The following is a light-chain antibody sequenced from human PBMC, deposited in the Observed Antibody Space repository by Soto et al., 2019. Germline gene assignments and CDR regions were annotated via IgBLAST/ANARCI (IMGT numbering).Light chain of an antibody. CDR1: QSISSW. J-gene: IGKJ1*01. V-gene: IGKV1-5*01. CDR2: DAS. Sequence: DIQMTQSPSTLSASVGDRVTITCRASQSISSWLAWYQQKPGKAPKLLIYDASSLESGVPSRFSGSGSGTEFILTINNLQPEDFASYFCLQVYSFPRTFGLGTKVDI. CDR3: LQVYSFPRT.